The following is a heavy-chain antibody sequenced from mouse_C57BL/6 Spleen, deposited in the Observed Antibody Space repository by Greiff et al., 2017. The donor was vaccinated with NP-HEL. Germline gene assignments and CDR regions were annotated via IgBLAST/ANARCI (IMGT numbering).Heavy chain of an antibody. J-gene: IGHJ2*01. V-gene: IGHV1-15*01. CDR3: YYYYGEGNY. CDR1: GYTFTDYE. Sequence: QVQLQQSGAELVRPGASVTLSCKASGYTFTDYEMHWVKQTPVHGLEWIGAIDPETGGTAYNQKFKGKAILTADKSSSTAYMELRSLTSEDSAVYYCYYYYGEGNYWGQGTTLTVSS. CDR2: IDPETGGT. D-gene: IGHD1-1*01.